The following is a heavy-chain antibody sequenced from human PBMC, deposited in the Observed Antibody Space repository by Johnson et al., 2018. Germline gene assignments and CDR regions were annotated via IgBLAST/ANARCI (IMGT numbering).Heavy chain of an antibody. D-gene: IGHD3-16*01. J-gene: IGHJ5*02. Sequence: VQLVQSGGGLVQPGRSLRLSCAASGFTFSSYSMNWVRQAPGKGLEWVSYISSSSSTIYYADSVKGRFTISRDNAKNSLYLQMNSLRAEDTAVYYCARDKFGWFDPWGRGTLVTVSS. V-gene: IGHV3-48*01. CDR3: ARDKFGWFDP. CDR2: ISSSSSTI. CDR1: GFTFSSYS.